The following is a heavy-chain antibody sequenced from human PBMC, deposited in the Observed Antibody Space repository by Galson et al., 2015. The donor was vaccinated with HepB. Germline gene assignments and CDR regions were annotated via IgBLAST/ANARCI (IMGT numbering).Heavy chain of an antibody. Sequence: SLRLSCAASGFTVSSNYMSWVRQAPGKGLEWVSVIYRGDSAYYADSAKGRLTISRDNSKNTVYLQMNSLRGEDAAVYDGATPAAGPYSSSWSPLDVWGKGTTVTVSS. CDR2: IYRGDSA. CDR1: GFTVSSNY. J-gene: IGHJ6*04. D-gene: IGHD6-13*01. CDR3: ATPAAGPYSSSWSPLDV. V-gene: IGHV3-66*01.